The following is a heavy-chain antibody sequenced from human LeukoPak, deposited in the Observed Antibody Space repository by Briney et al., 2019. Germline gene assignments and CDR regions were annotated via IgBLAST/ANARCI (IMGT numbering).Heavy chain of an antibody. D-gene: IGHD6-19*01. J-gene: IGHJ3*02. Sequence: LETLSLTCTVSGGSISSYYWSWIRQPPGKGLEWIGYIYYSGSTNYNPSLKSRVTISVDTSKNQFSLKLSSVTAADTAVYYCARRQEYSSGWSNAFDIWGQGTMVTVSS. V-gene: IGHV4-59*08. CDR2: IYYSGST. CDR1: GGSISSYY. CDR3: ARRQEYSSGWSNAFDI.